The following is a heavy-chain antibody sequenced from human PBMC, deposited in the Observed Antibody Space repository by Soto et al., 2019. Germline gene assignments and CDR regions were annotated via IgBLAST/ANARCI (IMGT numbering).Heavy chain of an antibody. CDR1: GFTFNNYW. J-gene: IGHJ4*02. Sequence: EVQLVESGGGLVQPGGSLRLSCAASGFTFNNYWMHWVRQAPGKGLVWVSRIKTDGSSPNYADYVEGRFTISSDNAKNTLDLQMNSLRVEDTAVYYCARDRIAGSGSCDNWGQGTLVTVSS. V-gene: IGHV3-74*01. D-gene: IGHD3-10*01. CDR3: ARDRIAGSGSCDN. CDR2: IKTDGSSP.